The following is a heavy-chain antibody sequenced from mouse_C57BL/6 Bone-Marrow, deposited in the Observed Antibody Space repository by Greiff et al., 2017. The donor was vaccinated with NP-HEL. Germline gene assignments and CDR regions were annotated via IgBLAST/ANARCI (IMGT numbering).Heavy chain of an antibody. CDR3: ARGGDYYGSSWSDWYFDV. CDR2: IYPGDGDT. J-gene: IGHJ1*03. V-gene: IGHV1-80*01. D-gene: IGHD1-1*01. Sequence: QVQLQQSGAELVKPGASVKISCKASGYAFSSYWMNWVKQRPGKGLEWIGQIYPGDGDTNYNGKFKGKATLTADKSPSTAYMQLSSLTSEDSAVYFCARGGDYYGSSWSDWYFDVWGTGTTVTVSS. CDR1: GYAFSSYW.